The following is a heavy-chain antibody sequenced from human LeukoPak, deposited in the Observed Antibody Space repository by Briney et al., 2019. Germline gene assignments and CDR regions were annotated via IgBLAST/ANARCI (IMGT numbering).Heavy chain of an antibody. CDR2: ISGSGGST. CDR1: GFTFSSYA. CDR3: AKAFSGVTTFY. D-gene: IGHD4-17*01. Sequence: GGSLRLSCAASGFTFSSYAMSWVRQAPGKGLEWVSAISGSGGSTYYADSVKGRFTISRDNSKDTLYLQMNSLRAEDTAVYYCAKAFSGVTTFYWGQGTLVTVSS. J-gene: IGHJ4*02. V-gene: IGHV3-23*01.